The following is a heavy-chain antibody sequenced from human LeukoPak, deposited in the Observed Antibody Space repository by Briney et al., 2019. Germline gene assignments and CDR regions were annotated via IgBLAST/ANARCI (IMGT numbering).Heavy chain of an antibody. CDR1: GYTFTSYG. D-gene: IGHD2-8*01. CDR2: INAGNGNT. V-gene: IGHV1-3*03. Sequence: ASVKVSCEASGYTFTSYGISWVRQAPGQRLEWMGWINAGNGNTKYSQEFQGRVTITRDTSASTAYMELSSLRSEDMAVYYCARGCTNGVCRGAFDYWGQGTLVTVSS. CDR3: ARGCTNGVCRGAFDY. J-gene: IGHJ4*02.